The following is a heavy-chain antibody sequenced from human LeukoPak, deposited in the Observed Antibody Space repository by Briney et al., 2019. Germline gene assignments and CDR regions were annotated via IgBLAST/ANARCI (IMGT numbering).Heavy chain of an antibody. Sequence: GGSLRLSCAASGFSFSTYVMNWVRQAPGKGLEWVSGISGIGDSTYYSDSVKGRFTISRDNSKNTLDLQMNSLRGEDTAVYYCAKGNLSVRTRGRFDYWGQGTLVTVSS. CDR2: ISGIGDST. D-gene: IGHD4-23*01. CDR3: AKGNLSVRTRGRFDY. CDR1: GFSFSTYV. J-gene: IGHJ4*02. V-gene: IGHV3-23*01.